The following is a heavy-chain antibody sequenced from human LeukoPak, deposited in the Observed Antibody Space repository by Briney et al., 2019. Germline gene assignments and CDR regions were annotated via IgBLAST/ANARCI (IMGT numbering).Heavy chain of an antibody. D-gene: IGHD3-10*01. CDR2: IYYSGSP. CDR3: ARHVGFITMVRGVINNNWFDP. Sequence: PSETLSLTCTVSGGSISSSSYYWGWIRQPPGKGLEWIGSIYYSGSPYYNPSLKSRVTISVDASKKQFSLKLSSVTAADTAVYYCARHVGFITMVRGVINNNWFDPWGQGTLVTVSS. V-gene: IGHV4-39*01. CDR1: GGSISSSSYY. J-gene: IGHJ5*02.